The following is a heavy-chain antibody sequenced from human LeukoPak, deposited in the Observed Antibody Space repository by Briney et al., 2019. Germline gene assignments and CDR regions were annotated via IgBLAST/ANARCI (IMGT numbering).Heavy chain of an antibody. CDR2: LSASGTWT. CDR1: GFTFSNYA. CDR3: ARKDYDFWSGYYPPHYYYYGMDV. V-gene: IGHV3-48*03. J-gene: IGHJ6*02. D-gene: IGHD3-3*01. Sequence: GGSLRLSCAASGFTFSNYAMTWVRQAPGKGLEWVSGLSASGTWTNYADSVKGRFTISRDNAKNSLYLQMNSLRAEDTAVYYCARKDYDFWSGYYPPHYYYYGMDVWGQGTTVTVSS.